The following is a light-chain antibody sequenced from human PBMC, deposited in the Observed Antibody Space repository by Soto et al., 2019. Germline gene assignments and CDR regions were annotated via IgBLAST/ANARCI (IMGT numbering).Light chain of an antibody. CDR1: SSDVGRYNF. V-gene: IGLV2-11*01. CDR2: EVY. Sequence: QSALTQPRSVSGSPGQSVTISCTGASSDVGRYNFVSWYQQHPGKAPKLMIYEVYKRPSGVPDRFSGSKSGTTASLTISGLQAVDEADYYCCSYAGSYTFVIFGGGTQLTVL. J-gene: IGLJ2*01. CDR3: CSYAGSYTFVI.